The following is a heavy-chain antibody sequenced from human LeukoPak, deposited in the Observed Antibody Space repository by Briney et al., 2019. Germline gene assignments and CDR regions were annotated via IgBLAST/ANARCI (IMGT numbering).Heavy chain of an antibody. D-gene: IGHD5-24*01. CDR1: GFSVSSNY. J-gene: IGHJ4*02. Sequence: PGGSLRLSCAASGFSVSSNYMSWVRQAPGKGLEWVSVIYNDGTTYYADSVKGRFTISRDNSKNTLYLQMNSLRAEDTAVYYCARGASRDGSGYWGQGTLVTVSS. V-gene: IGHV3-53*01. CDR2: IYNDGTT. CDR3: ARGASRDGSGY.